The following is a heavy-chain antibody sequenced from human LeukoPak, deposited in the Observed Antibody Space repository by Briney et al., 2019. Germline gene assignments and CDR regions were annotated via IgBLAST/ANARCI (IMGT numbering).Heavy chain of an antibody. V-gene: IGHV3-7*03. CDR1: GFTFSSYW. Sequence: GGSLRLSCAASGFTFSSYWMSWVRQAPGKGLEWVATIRQDGSQKYYVDSVKGRFTISRDNAKNSLYLHMNSLRAEDTAVYSCAKGYYGSGSYGWFDYWGQGTLVTVSS. CDR2: IRQDGSQK. J-gene: IGHJ4*02. CDR3: AKGYYGSGSYGWFDY. D-gene: IGHD3-10*01.